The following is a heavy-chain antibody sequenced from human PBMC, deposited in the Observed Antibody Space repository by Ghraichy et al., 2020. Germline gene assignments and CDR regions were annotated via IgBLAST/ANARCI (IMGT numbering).Heavy chain of an antibody. CDR3: VKSRMSSASYYRGDDY. CDR2: ISGSTGST. CDR1: GFTFSDCA. V-gene: IGHV3-23*01. D-gene: IGHD3-10*01. Sequence: GGSLRLSCAASGFTFSDCAMSWVRQAPGKGLEWVSVISGSTGSTYYADSVKGRFTISRDNSKNTLYLQMNSLRVEDTAVYYCVKSRMSSASYYRGDDYWGQGTLVIVSS. J-gene: IGHJ4*02.